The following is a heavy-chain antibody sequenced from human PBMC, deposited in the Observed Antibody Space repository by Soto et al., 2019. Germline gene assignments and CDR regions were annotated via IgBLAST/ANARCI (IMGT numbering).Heavy chain of an antibody. CDR3: ARRDSGGFFRFFDS. D-gene: IGHD2-15*01. Sequence: SVKVSCKASGGSLSTNPISWVRQAPGQGLEWMGGTGSGTGPGNNAQKFQGRLTVTADKSTSTVCMELTNLSSEDTAVYYCARRDSGGFFRFFDSWGQGTLVTVSS. J-gene: IGHJ4*02. V-gene: IGHV1-69*06. CDR2: TGSGTGPG. CDR1: GGSLSTNP.